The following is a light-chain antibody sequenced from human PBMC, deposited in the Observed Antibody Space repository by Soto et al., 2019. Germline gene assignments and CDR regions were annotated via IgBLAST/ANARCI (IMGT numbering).Light chain of an antibody. CDR1: QSISNW. J-gene: IGKJ1*01. CDR3: QQYNSYSWT. Sequence: DIQMTQSPSTLSASVGDRVPITCRASQSISNWLAWYQQKPGKAPKLLIYKTSNLDSGVPSRFSGSGSGTEFTLTISSLQPDDFATYYCQQYNSYSWTFGQGTKVDIK. CDR2: KTS. V-gene: IGKV1-5*03.